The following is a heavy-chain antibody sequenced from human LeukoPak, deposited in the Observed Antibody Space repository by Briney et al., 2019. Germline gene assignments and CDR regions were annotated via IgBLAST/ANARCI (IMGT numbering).Heavy chain of an antibody. Sequence: ASVKVSCKASGYTFTSYGISWVRQAPGQGLEWMGWISAYNGNTNYAQKLQGRVTMTTDTSTSTAYVELRSLRSDDTAVYYCARWEGIAAAGDEYYFDYWGQGTLVTVSS. CDR2: ISAYNGNT. D-gene: IGHD6-13*01. CDR3: ARWEGIAAAGDEYYFDY. CDR1: GYTFTSYG. J-gene: IGHJ4*02. V-gene: IGHV1-18*01.